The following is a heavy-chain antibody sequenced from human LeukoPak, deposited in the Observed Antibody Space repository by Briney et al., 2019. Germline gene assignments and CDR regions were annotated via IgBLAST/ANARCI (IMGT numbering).Heavy chain of an antibody. J-gene: IGHJ6*02. D-gene: IGHD6-6*01. CDR1: GYTFTGYY. CDR2: IIPILGIA. CDR3: ARDPENPMYSSSSPYYYYGMDV. V-gene: IGHV1-69*04. Sequence: SVKVSCKASGYTFTGYYMHWVRQAPGQGLEWMGRIIPILGIANYAQKFQGRVTITADKSTSTAYMELSSLRSEDTAVYYCARDPENPMYSSSSPYYYYGMDVWGQGTTVTVSS.